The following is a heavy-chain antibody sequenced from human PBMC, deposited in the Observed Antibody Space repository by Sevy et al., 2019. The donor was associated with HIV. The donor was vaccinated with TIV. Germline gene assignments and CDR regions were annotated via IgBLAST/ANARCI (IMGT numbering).Heavy chain of an antibody. J-gene: IGHJ4*02. V-gene: IGHV3-21*01. CDR1: GFTFSSYS. Sequence: GESLKISCAASGFTFSSYSMNWVRQAPGKGLEWVSSISSSSSYIYYADSVKGRFTISRDNAKNSLYLQMNSLRAEDTAVYYCARDIRGFGESYYFDYWGQGTLVTASS. CDR3: ARDIRGFGESYYFDY. D-gene: IGHD3-10*01. CDR2: ISSSSSYI.